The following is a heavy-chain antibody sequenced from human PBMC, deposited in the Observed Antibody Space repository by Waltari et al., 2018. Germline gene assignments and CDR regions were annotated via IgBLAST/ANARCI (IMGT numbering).Heavy chain of an antibody. D-gene: IGHD1-7*01. CDR1: GDAIATSGQF. CDR2: IKYSGNL. Sequence: QLQLQESGPGLVKPSETMSLTCTVSGDAIATSGQFWGWVRQPPGQGLEGIGTIKYSGNLPYTPSLRSRVTISVDPSKNQFSLKVTSVTAADTAMYYCAKEITGATLGYWGQGILVTVSS. CDR3: AKEITGATLGY. V-gene: IGHV4-39*01. J-gene: IGHJ4*02.